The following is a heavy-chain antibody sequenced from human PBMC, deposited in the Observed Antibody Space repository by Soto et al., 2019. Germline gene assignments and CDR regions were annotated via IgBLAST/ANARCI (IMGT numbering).Heavy chain of an antibody. J-gene: IGHJ1*01. CDR3: ARKVVVVVAARSLEYFQH. CDR2: IHHSVST. Sequence: SETLSLTCAVSGGSISTSNCWSWVRQTPGKGLEWIGEIHHSVSTNYNPSLKSRVTMSVDKSNNQFSLNLSSVTAADTAVYYCARKVVVVVAARSLEYFQHWGQRTLVTVCS. CDR1: GGSISTSNC. V-gene: IGHV4-4*02. D-gene: IGHD2-15*01.